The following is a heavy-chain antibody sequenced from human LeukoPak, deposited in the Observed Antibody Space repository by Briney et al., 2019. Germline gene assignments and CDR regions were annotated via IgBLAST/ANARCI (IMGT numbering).Heavy chain of an antibody. CDR3: AILGSELLGTAFDY. CDR2: ISAYNGNT. CDR1: GYTFTSYG. J-gene: IGHJ4*02. D-gene: IGHD2-15*01. Sequence: ASVKVSCKASGYTFTSYGISWVRQAPGQGLEWMGWISAYNGNTNYAQKLQGRVTMTTDTSTGTAYMELRSLRSDETAVYYCAILGSELLGTAFDYWGQGTLVTVSS. V-gene: IGHV1-18*01.